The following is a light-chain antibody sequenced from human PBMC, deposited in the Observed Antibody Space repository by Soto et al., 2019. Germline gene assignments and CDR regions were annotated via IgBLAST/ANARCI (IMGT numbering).Light chain of an antibody. J-gene: IGLJ2*01. CDR2: EVS. CDR1: SSDVGGYNY. CDR3: SSYTSSSTPLV. Sequence: QSALTQPASVSGSPGQSITISCTGTSSDVGGYNYVSWYQQHPGKAPKLMIYEVSNRPSGVSNRFPGSKSGNTASLTISGLQAEDEADYYCSSYTSSSTPLVFGGGTKLTVL. V-gene: IGLV2-14*01.